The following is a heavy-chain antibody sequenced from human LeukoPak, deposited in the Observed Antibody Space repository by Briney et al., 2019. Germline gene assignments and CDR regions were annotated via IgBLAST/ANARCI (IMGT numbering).Heavy chain of an antibody. CDR3: ARQPTVDAIWGYYYYYMDV. CDR1: GGSISSYY. J-gene: IGHJ6*03. D-gene: IGHD4-23*01. Sequence: SETLSLTCTVSGGSISSYYWSWIRQPPGKGLEWIGYIYYSGSTNYNPSLKSRVTISVDTSKNQFSLKLSSVTAADTAVYYCARQPTVDAIWGYYYYYMDVWGKGTTVTISS. CDR2: IYYSGST. V-gene: IGHV4-59*08.